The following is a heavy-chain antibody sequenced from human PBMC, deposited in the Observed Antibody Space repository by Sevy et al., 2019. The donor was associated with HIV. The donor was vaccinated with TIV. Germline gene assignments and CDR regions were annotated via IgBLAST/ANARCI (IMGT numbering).Heavy chain of an antibody. Sequence: GGSLRLSCAASGFTFSKYSMSWVRQAPGKGLEWVSTFSVGCGRLNYADSVKGRFTISRDDSKNTLYLQMNSLRAEDTAIYYCAREGCTKPHDYWGQGTLVTVSS. CDR1: GFTFSKYS. V-gene: IGHV3-23*01. J-gene: IGHJ4*02. CDR2: FSVGCGRL. CDR3: AREGCTKPHDY. D-gene: IGHD2-8*01.